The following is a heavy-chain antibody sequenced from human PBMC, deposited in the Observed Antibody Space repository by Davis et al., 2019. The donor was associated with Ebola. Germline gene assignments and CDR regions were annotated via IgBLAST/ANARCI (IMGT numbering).Heavy chain of an antibody. CDR2: TIPMFGTV. J-gene: IGHJ6*03. CDR3: ANDAAGTGVRYYYYMDI. V-gene: IGHV1-69*13. D-gene: IGHD6-13*01. Sequence: SVKVSCKASGGTFNNYAISWVRQAPGQGLEWMGGTIPMFGTVKYAQKFQGRVTITADESTSTAYMELSSLRSEDTAVYYCANDAAGTGVRYYYYMDIWGKGTTVTVS. CDR1: GGTFNNYA.